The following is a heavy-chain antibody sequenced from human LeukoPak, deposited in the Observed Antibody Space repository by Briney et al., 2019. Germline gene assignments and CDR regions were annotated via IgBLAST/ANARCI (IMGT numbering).Heavy chain of an antibody. CDR1: GGSISSSSYY. Sequence: KSSETLSLTCTVSGGSISSSSYYWGWIRQPPGKGLGWIGSIYYSGSTYYNPSLKSRVTISVDTSKNQFSLKLSSVTAADTAVYYCARILAAKRHINWGQGTLVTVSS. J-gene: IGHJ4*02. CDR2: IYYSGST. V-gene: IGHV4-39*01. D-gene: IGHD2-21*01. CDR3: ARILAAKRHIN.